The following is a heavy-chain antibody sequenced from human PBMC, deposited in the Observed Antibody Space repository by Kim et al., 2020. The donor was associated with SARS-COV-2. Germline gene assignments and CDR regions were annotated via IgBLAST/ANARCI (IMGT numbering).Heavy chain of an antibody. CDR2: INHSGST. CDR1: GGYFSGYY. V-gene: IGHV4-34*01. D-gene: IGHD6-13*01. CDR3: ARIKGYNSSRRRIDY. J-gene: IGHJ4*02. Sequence: SETLSLTCAVYGGYFSGYYRSWIRQPPGKGLEWFGEINHSGSTNYNPSLKSRVTISVDTYKNQFFLRLRSVTAADTAVYYCARIKGYNSSRRRIDYWGQGALVTVSS.